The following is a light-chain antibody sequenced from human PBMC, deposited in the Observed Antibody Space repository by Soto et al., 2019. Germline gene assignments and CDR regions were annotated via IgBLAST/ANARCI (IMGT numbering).Light chain of an antibody. CDR3: QQYGSSPLT. V-gene: IGKV3-15*01. CDR2: GAS. J-gene: IGKJ4*01. CDR1: QSVSSN. Sequence: EIVMTQSPATLSVSPGERATLSCRASQSVSSNLAWYQQKPGQAPRLLIYGASTRATGIPARFSGSGSGTDFTLTISRLEPEEFAVYYCQQYGSSPLTFGGGTKVEIK.